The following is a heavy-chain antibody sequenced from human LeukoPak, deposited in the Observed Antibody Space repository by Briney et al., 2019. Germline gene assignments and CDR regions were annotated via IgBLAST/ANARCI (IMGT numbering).Heavy chain of an antibody. CDR2: IYYSGST. Sequence: SETLSLTCTVSGGSISSYYWSWIRQPPGKGLEWIGYIYYSGSTNYNPFLKSRVTISVDTSKNQFSLKLSSVTAADTAVYYCARATTYYDFWSGYSSRAFDIWGQGTMVTVSS. D-gene: IGHD3-3*01. J-gene: IGHJ3*02. CDR1: GGSISSYY. CDR3: ARATTYYDFWSGYSSRAFDI. V-gene: IGHV4-59*01.